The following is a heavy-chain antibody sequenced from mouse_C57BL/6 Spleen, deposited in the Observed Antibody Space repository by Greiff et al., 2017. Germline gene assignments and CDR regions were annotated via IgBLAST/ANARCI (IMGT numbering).Heavy chain of an antibody. CDR2: IIDGDSYT. J-gene: IGHJ2*01. Sequence: EVQLVESGGGLVKPGGSLKLSCSASGFTISSYALSWFLLTPAMRLVWFATIIDGDSYTDYPDTVKGRFTISRDNAKNNLYMQKSLLKYEDTAMYYCARRGFLYFDYWGQGTTLTVSS. CDR1: GFTISSYA. CDR3: ARRGFLYFDY. V-gene: IGHV5-4*03.